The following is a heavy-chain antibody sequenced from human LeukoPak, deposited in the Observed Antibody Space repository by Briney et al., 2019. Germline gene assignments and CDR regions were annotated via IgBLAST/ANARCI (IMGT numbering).Heavy chain of an antibody. CDR2: ISYDGSNK. D-gene: IGHD2-2*01. V-gene: IGHV3-30*04. J-gene: IGHJ6*02. CDR1: GFTFSSYA. CDR3: ARDRYQLLIYYYYYGMDV. Sequence: GGSLRLSCAASGFTFSSYAMHWVRQAPGKGLEWVAVISYDGSNKYYADSVKGRFTISRDNSKNTLYLQMNSLRAEDTAVYYCARDRYQLLIYYYYYGMDVWGQGTTVTVSS.